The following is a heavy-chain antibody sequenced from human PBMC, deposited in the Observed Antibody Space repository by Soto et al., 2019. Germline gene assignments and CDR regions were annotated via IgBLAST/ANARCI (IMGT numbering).Heavy chain of an antibody. V-gene: IGHV6-1*01. Sequence: PSQTLSLTCAISGDSVSRYTAAWNWVRQSPSRGLEWLGRTYYRSNWYNEYAESVRGRIVISADTSKNQFSLQLNSVTPEDTAVYYCARDGSGFHWYFDLWGRGTPVTVSS. J-gene: IGHJ2*01. CDR2: TYYRSNWYN. D-gene: IGHD5-12*01. CDR1: GDSVSRYTAA. CDR3: ARDGSGFHWYFDL.